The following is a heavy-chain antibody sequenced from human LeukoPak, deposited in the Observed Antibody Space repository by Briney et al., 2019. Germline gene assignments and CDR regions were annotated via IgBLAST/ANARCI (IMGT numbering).Heavy chain of an antibody. CDR3: ARDRGYYYDSSGYYYY. CDR2: ISGSGGST. V-gene: IGHV3-23*01. D-gene: IGHD3-22*01. CDR1: GFTFSSYG. Sequence: GGSLRLSCAASGFTFSSYGMSWVRQAPGKGLEWVSAISGSGGSTYYADSVKGRFTISRDNAKNTLYLQMNSLRAEDTAVYYCARDRGYYYDSSGYYYYWGQGTLVTVSS. J-gene: IGHJ4*02.